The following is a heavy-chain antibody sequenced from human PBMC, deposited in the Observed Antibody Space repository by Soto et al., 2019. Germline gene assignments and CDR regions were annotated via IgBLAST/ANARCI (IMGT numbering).Heavy chain of an antibody. Sequence: GESLRISCQCSGYTFSNFWIAWVRQLPGKGLEWMGIIYPGDYETRYSPSFHGKVTISADRSIGTAYLQWSSLEASDSAFYFCARSPRSSPYFDYWGQGALVTVSS. CDR3: ARSPRSSPYFDY. D-gene: IGHD6-13*01. J-gene: IGHJ4*02. CDR2: IYPGDYET. V-gene: IGHV5-51*01. CDR1: GYTFSNFW.